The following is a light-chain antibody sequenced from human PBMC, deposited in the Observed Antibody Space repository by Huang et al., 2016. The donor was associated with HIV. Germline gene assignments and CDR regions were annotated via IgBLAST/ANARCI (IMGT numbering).Light chain of an antibody. CDR2: AAS. Sequence: EIVLTQSPGTLSLSPGERATLSCRASQRVSSRDLAGYKQKPGQSPRLLIYAASSRATGIPDRCSGSGSGTDFTLTISRLEPEDFAVYYCQQYGTSPRTFGPGAKVEIK. CDR3: QQYGTSPRT. J-gene: IGKJ1*01. CDR1: QRVSSRD. V-gene: IGKV3-20*01.